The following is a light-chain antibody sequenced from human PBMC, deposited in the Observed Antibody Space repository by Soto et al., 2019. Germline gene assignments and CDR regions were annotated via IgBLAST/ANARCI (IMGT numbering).Light chain of an antibody. CDR1: QSVSSQ. CDR3: QQRCDWPLT. Sequence: EIVLTQSPSTLSFSPWQRSTLSFRASQSVSSQLAWYQQKPGQAPRLLIYDASNRATGIPARFSGSGSATDFTLTISSLEPEDFAVYYCQQRCDWPLTFGGGTKVDIK. V-gene: IGKV3-11*01. CDR2: DAS. J-gene: IGKJ4*01.